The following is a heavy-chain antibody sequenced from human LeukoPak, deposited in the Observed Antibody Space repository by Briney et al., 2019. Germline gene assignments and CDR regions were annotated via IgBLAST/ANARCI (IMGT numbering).Heavy chain of an antibody. CDR3: ARRWLRASVDY. Sequence: PGGSLRLSCAASGFTFSSYAMSWIRQPPGKGLEWIGEINHSGSTNYNPSLKSRVTISVDTSKNQFSLKLSSVTAADTAVYYCARRWLRASVDYWGQGTLVTVSS. D-gene: IGHD5-12*01. V-gene: IGHV4-34*01. CDR2: INHSGST. J-gene: IGHJ4*02. CDR1: GFTFSSYA.